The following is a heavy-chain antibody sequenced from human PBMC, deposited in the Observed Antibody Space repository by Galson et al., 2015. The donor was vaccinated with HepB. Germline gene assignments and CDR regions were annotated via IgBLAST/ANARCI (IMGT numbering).Heavy chain of an antibody. Sequence: SVKVSCKASGGTFSRNTISWVRQAPGQGLEWMGRIIPFLDIANYAQKFQVRITITADKSTSIAYMELSSLRSEDTAVYYCATESITYGMDVWGQGTTVTVSS. V-gene: IGHV1-69*02. CDR1: GGTFSRNT. D-gene: IGHD6-6*01. CDR2: IIPFLDIA. J-gene: IGHJ6*02. CDR3: ATESITYGMDV.